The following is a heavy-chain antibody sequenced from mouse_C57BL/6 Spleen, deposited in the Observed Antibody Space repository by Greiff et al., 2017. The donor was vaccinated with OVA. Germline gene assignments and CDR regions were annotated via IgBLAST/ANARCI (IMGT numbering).Heavy chain of an antibody. V-gene: IGHV1-7*01. Sequence: QVHVKQSGAELAKPGASVKLSCKASGYTFTSYWMHWVKQRPGQGLEWIGYINPSSGYTKYNQKFKDKATLTADKSSSTAYMQLSSLTYEDSVVYYCARLRDWFAYWGQGTLVTVSA. CDR3: ARLRDWFAY. CDR1: GYTFTSYW. CDR2: INPSSGYT. J-gene: IGHJ3*01.